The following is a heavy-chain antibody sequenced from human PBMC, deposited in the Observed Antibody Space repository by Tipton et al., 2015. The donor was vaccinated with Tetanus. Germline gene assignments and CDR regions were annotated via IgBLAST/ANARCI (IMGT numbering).Heavy chain of an antibody. CDR2: IYYTGST. CDR1: GASTNSGGYS. Sequence: TLSLTCTVSGASTNSGGYSWSWIRQHPGKGLEWIGYIYYTGSTYYNPSLKSRLTISVDTSKNLFSLKLTSVTAADTAVYYCARELGVAFGRWGRGPRVPVS. J-gene: IGHJ5*02. CDR3: ARELGVAFGR. D-gene: IGHD3-10*01. V-gene: IGHV4-31*03.